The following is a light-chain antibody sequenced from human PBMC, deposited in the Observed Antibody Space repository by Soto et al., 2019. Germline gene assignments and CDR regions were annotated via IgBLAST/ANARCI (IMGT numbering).Light chain of an antibody. V-gene: IGKV3-15*01. J-gene: IGKJ5*01. CDR1: QDVTTN. CDR3: QQYNNWPFS. CDR2: DIS. Sequence: VMTQSPLSLSVTLGKSATLSCRAAQDVTTNFAWYQLRRGQPPRLLIYDISTRATGVPARFSGSGSGTEVNLTISGLQSEDFALYFCQQYNNWPFSFGPGTRLEIK.